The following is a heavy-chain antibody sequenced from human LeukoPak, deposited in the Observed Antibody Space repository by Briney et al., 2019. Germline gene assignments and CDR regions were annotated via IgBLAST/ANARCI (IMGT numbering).Heavy chain of an antibody. CDR3: ARDRIFITGTTEPWFY. D-gene: IGHD1-7*01. CDR2: ISAYNGNT. V-gene: IGHV1-18*01. CDR1: GYTFTSYG. Sequence: ASVKVSCKASGYTFTSYGISWVRQAPGQGLEWMGWISAYNGNTNYAQKLQGRVTMTTDTSTSTAYMELRSLRSDDTAAYYCARDRIFITGTTEPWFYCGQGILVTVSS. J-gene: IGHJ4*02.